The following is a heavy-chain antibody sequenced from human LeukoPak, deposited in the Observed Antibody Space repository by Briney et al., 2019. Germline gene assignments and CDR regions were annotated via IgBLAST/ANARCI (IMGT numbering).Heavy chain of an antibody. D-gene: IGHD6-19*01. CDR2: MNPNSGNT. J-gene: IGHJ4*02. V-gene: IGHV1-8*01. Sequence: ASVKVSCKASGYTFTSYDINWVRQATGPGLEWMGWMNPNSGNTGYAQEFQGRVTMTRDTSISTAYMELSSLRSEDTAVYYCARAPTSLQWLVPYYSDYWGQGTLVTVSS. CDR3: ARAPTSLQWLVPYYSDY. CDR1: GYTFTSYD.